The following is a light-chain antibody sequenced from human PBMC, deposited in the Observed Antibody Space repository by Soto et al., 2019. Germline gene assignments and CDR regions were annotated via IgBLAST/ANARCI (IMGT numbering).Light chain of an antibody. J-gene: IGKJ2*01. CDR1: QSITTW. CDR3: QQYNDYPYT. CDR2: KAT. V-gene: IGKV1-5*03. Sequence: DIQMTQSPSTLSASVGDRVTITCRASQSITTWLAWYQQKPGKAPKLLIYKATNLQSGVPSRFSGSGSGTEFSLTISRLQPEDFAIYYCQQYNDYPYTFGQGTKLDIK.